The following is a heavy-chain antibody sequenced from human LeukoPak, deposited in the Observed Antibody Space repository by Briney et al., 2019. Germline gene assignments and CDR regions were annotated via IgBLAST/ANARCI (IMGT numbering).Heavy chain of an antibody. D-gene: IGHD6-13*01. CDR2: ISGDGGST. CDR3: AKDGSSSSPFGY. J-gene: IGHJ4*02. V-gene: IGHV3-43*02. CDR1: GFTFDDYA. Sequence: GGSLRLSCAASGFTFDDYAMHWVRQTPGKGLEWVSLISGDGGSTYYADSVKGRFTISRDNSKNSLYLQMNSLRTEDTALYYCAKDGSSSSPFGYWGQGTLVTVSS.